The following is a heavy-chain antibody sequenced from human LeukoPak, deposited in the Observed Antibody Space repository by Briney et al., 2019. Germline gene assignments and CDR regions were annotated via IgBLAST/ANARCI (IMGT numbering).Heavy chain of an antibody. J-gene: IGHJ4*02. CDR1: GYTFTSYD. CDR3: ARAGDFWSGYYLVDY. V-gene: IGHV1-8*03. Sequence: ASVKVSCKASGYTFTSYDINWVRQANGQGLEWMGWMNPNSGNTGYAQKFQGRVTITRNTSISTAYMELSSLRSEDTAVYYCARAGDFWSGYYLVDYWGQGTLVTVSS. D-gene: IGHD3-3*01. CDR2: MNPNSGNT.